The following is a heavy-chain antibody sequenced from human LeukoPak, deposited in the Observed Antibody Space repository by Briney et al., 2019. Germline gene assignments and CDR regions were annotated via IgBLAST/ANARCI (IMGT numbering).Heavy chain of an antibody. D-gene: IGHD2-21*01. Sequence: SVKVSCKASGGTFSSYAISWVRQAPGQGLEWMGRIIPILGIANYAQKFQGRVTITADKSTSTAYMELSSLRSEDTAVYYCASPSGGYCGGDCYSNYFDYWGQGTLVTVSS. V-gene: IGHV1-69*04. J-gene: IGHJ4*02. CDR3: ASPSGGYCGGDCYSNYFDY. CDR2: IIPILGIA. CDR1: GGTFSSYA.